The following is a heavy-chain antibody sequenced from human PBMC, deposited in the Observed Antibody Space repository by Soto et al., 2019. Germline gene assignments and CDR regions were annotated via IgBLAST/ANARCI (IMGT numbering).Heavy chain of an antibody. D-gene: IGHD6-13*01. CDR2: FDPEDGET. CDR1: GCTLTELS. J-gene: IGHJ4*02. CDR3: ATDSGIAPWYYFDY. V-gene: IGHV1-24*01. Sequence: ASVKVSCKVSGCTLTELSMHRVRQAPGKGLEWMGGFDPEDGETIYAQKFQGRVTMTEDTSTDTAYMELSSLRSEDTAVYYCATDSGIAPWYYFDYWGQGTLVTVSS.